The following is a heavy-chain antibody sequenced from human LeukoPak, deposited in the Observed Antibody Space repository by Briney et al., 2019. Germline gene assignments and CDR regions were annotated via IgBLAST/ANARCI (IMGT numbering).Heavy chain of an antibody. D-gene: IGHD5-12*01. J-gene: IGHJ4*02. V-gene: IGHV3-30*02. CDR3: AKDEASGYDVQVDY. CDR2: IRYDGSNK. Sequence: GGSLRLSCAASGFTFSSYGMHWVRQAPGKGLEWVAFIRYDGSNKYYADSVKGRFTISRDNSKNTLYLQMNSLRAEDTAVYYCAKDEASGYDVQVDYWGQGTLVTVSS. CDR1: GFTFSSYG.